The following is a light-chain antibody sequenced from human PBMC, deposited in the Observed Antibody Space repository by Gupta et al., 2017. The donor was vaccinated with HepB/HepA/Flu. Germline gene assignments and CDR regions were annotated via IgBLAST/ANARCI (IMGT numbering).Light chain of an antibody. J-gene: IGKJ4*01. CDR3: QQRTV. CDR1: QSVSSY. V-gene: IGKV3-11*01. Sequence: EIVLTQSPATLSLSPGERATLSCWASQSVSSYLAWYQQKPGQAPRLLIYEASHRATGTPARFSGSGSGTDFTLTISSLEPEDFAVYYCQQRTVFGGGTKVEIK. CDR2: EAS.